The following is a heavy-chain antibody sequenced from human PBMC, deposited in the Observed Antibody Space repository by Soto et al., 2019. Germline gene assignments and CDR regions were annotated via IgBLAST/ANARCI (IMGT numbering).Heavy chain of an antibody. Sequence: QVQLEQSGDEVKKPGASVKVSCKASGYIFVNYGIAWVRQAPGQGLEWLGWISPYTGNTYYATKVQGRLTLTTDTXXSTASMALGSLTSADTAVYYCALVDLYVTPTPQDVWGQGTTVTVSS. CDR1: GYIFVNYG. CDR3: ALVDLYVTPTPQDV. D-gene: IGHD2-8*02. J-gene: IGHJ6*02. V-gene: IGHV1-18*01. CDR2: ISPYTGNT.